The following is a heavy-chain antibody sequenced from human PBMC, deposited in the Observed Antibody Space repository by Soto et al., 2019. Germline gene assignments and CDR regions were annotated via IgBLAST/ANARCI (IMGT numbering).Heavy chain of an antibody. D-gene: IGHD3-16*01. J-gene: IGHJ6*02. V-gene: IGHV3-23*01. CDR3: AKGPVLTLWYYGMDV. CDR2: ISGSGGST. Sequence: GGSLRLSCAASGFTFSSYAMSWVRQAPGKGLEWVSAISGSGGSTYYADSVKGRFTISRDNSKNTLYLQMNSLRAEDTAVYYCAKGPVLTLWYYGMDVWGQGTTVTSP. CDR1: GFTFSSYA.